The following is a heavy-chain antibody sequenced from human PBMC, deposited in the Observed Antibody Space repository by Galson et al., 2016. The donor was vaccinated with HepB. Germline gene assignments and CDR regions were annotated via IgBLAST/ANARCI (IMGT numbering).Heavy chain of an antibody. V-gene: IGHV3-48*01. CDR1: GFTFSTYS. CDR3: VRDRRQWVSMGATTRFRERGIDY. J-gene: IGHJ4*02. D-gene: IGHD1-26*01. CDR2: ISGSSSTI. Sequence: SLRLSCAVSGFTFSTYSMNWVRQAPGKGLEWVSYISGSSSTIYYADSVKGRFTISRDNAKNSLFLRTHSLRVEDTAVYYCVRDRRQWVSMGATTRFRERGIDYWGQGTLVTVSS.